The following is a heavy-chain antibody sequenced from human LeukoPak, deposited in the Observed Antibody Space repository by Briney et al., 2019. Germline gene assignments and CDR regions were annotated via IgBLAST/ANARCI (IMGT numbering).Heavy chain of an antibody. D-gene: IGHD4-17*01. CDR3: ARDGDYGDSMGGY. CDR2: IYYSGST. Sequence: SETLSLTCTVSGGSISSYYWSWIRQPPGKGLEWIGYIYYSGSTNYNPSLKSRVTISVDTSKNQFSLKLSSVTAADTAVYYCARDGDYGDSMGGYWGQGTLVTVSS. V-gene: IGHV4-59*01. CDR1: GGSISSYY. J-gene: IGHJ4*02.